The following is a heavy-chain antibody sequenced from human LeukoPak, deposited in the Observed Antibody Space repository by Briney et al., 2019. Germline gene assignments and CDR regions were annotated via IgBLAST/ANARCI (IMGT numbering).Heavy chain of an antibody. CDR2: ISSSSGYI. Sequence: GGSLRLSCAASGFTFSSYSMNWVRQAPGKGLEWVSSISSSSGYIYYADSVKGRFTISRDNAKNSLYLQMNSLRAEDTAVYYCARDHRSGYNHDYWGQGTLVTVSS. J-gene: IGHJ4*02. V-gene: IGHV3-21*01. CDR3: ARDHRSGYNHDY. D-gene: IGHD3-22*01. CDR1: GFTFSSYS.